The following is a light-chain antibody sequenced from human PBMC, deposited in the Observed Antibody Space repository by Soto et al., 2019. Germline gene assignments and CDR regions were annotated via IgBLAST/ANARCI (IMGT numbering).Light chain of an antibody. V-gene: IGKV1-5*03. CDR1: QTISSW. J-gene: IGKJ1*01. CDR2: KAS. Sequence: DIQMTQSPSTLSGSVGDRVTITCRASQTISSWLAWYQQKPGKAPKLRIYKASTLKSGVPSRFSGSGSGTESTLTISSLQPDDVANYYCQHYYSYSEAFGQGTKVEL. CDR3: QHYYSYSEA.